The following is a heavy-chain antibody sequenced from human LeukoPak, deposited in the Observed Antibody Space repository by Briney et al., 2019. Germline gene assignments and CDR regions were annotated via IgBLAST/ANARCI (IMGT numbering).Heavy chain of an antibody. Sequence: KPGGSLRLSCVASGFTFSRYGMNWVRQAPGKGLEWVSSIIDSTGYTYYADSVKGRFTISRDNAKNSLYLQMNSLRAEDTAVYYCARDHPRSWGYDQWGQGTLVTVSS. D-gene: IGHD3-16*01. CDR2: IIDSTGYT. V-gene: IGHV3-21*01. J-gene: IGHJ4*02. CDR3: ARDHPRSWGYDQ. CDR1: GFTFSRYG.